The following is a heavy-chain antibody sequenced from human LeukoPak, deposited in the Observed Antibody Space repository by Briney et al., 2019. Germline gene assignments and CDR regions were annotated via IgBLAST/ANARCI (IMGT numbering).Heavy chain of an antibody. Sequence: WETLSLTCTVSGGSISRSSYYWGWVRQPPGKRLEWIGSIYYSGSTYYNPSLKSRVTISVDTSKNQFSLKLSSVTAADTAVYYYARERLGILDYWGQGTLVTVSS. V-gene: IGHV4-39*07. CDR2: IYYSGST. D-gene: IGHD7-27*01. J-gene: IGHJ4*02. CDR1: GGSISRSSYY. CDR3: ARERLGILDY.